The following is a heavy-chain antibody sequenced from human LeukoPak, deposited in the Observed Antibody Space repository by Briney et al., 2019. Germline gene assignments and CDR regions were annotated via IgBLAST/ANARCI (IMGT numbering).Heavy chain of an antibody. CDR1: GDSISSTSYY. J-gene: IGHJ4*01. CDR3: ASRVYGLGSFNY. V-gene: IGHV4-39*01. Sequence: PPETLSLTCTVSGDSISSTSYYWDWIRQPPGKGLEWIGSIYNSGTTYCNPSLKSRVTISVDTSKNQFSLKVSSVTAADTAVYYCASRVYGLGSFNYWGQGTLVTVSS. CDR2: IYNSGTT. D-gene: IGHD3-10*01.